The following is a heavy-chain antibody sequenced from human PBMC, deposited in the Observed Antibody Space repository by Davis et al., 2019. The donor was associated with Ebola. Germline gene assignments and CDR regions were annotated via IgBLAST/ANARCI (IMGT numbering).Heavy chain of an antibody. CDR3: ARGRTAPPHNWFDP. CDR1: GGSISSSSYY. V-gene: IGHV4-39*01. Sequence: MPSETLSLTCTVSGGSISSSSYYWGWIRKPPGKRLEWIGSSYYSGNTYYNPSLKSRVTISVDTSKNQFSLKLSSVTAADTAVYYCARGRTAPPHNWFDPWGQGTLVTVSS. D-gene: IGHD5-18*01. CDR2: SYYSGNT. J-gene: IGHJ5*02.